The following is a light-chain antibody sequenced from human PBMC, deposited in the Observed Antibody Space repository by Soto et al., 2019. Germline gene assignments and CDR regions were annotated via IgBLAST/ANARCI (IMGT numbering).Light chain of an antibody. CDR3: QQYGSSPRWT. V-gene: IGKV1-39*01. CDR1: HSISTY. CDR2: AAS. J-gene: IGKJ1*01. Sequence: DIQMTQSPSSLSASLLDRFTITFLASHSISTYLNWYQQKPGKAPKLLIYAASSLQSGVPSRFSGSGSGTDFTLTISRLEPEDFAVYYCQQYGSSPRWTFGQGTKVDIK.